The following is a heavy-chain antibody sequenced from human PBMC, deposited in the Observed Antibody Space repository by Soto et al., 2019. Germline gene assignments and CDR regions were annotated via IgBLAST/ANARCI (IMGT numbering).Heavy chain of an antibody. CDR3: AKDSAMMVVVSAFQH. J-gene: IGHJ1*01. D-gene: IGHD3-22*01. Sequence: QVQLVESGGGVVQPGRSLRLSCAASGFTFSSYGMHWVRQAPGKGLEWVAVISYDGSNKYYADSVKGRFTISRDNSKNTLYVQMNSLIAEDTAVYYCAKDSAMMVVVSAFQHWGQGTLVTVSS. CDR1: GFTFSSYG. CDR2: ISYDGSNK. V-gene: IGHV3-30*18.